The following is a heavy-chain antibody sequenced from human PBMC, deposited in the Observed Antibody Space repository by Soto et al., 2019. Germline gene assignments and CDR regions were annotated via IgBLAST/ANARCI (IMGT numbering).Heavy chain of an antibody. V-gene: IGHV3-23*01. CDR1: GFTFSSYA. Sequence: GSLRLSCAAPGFTFSSYAMSWVHQAPGKGLEWVSAISGSGGSTYYADSVKGRFTISRDNSKNTLYLQMNSLRAEDTAVYYCAKGRTDIVVVVAAKHYYYMDVWGKGTTVTVSS. CDR2: ISGSGGST. CDR3: AKGRTDIVVVVAAKHYYYMDV. D-gene: IGHD2-15*01. J-gene: IGHJ6*03.